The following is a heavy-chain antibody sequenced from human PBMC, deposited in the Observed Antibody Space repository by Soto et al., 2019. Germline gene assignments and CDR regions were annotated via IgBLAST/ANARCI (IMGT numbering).Heavy chain of an antibody. Sequence: ELQLVGSGGGLVQPGGSLRVSCAASGFIFRSYAFNWIRQAPGKGLEWVSYISVGSGSIFYADSVKGRFTISRDDGKNSLYLQMNTLRGEDTAVYYCVRDDRWAFDIWGQGTMVTVSS. CDR3: VRDDRWAFDI. V-gene: IGHV3-48*01. CDR1: GFIFRSYA. CDR2: ISVGSGSI. D-gene: IGHD3-22*01. J-gene: IGHJ3*02.